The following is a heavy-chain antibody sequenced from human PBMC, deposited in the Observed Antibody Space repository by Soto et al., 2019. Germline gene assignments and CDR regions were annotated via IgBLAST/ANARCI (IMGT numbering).Heavy chain of an antibody. CDR1: GGTFSSYA. Sequence: QVQLVQSGAEVKKPGSSVKVSCKASGGTFSSYAISWVXXXXXQXLEWMGGIIPIFGTANYAQXXQGRVTITADESTSTAYMELSSLRSEDTAVYYCARDLKTYYYDSSGYRGNDAFDIWGQGTMVTVSS. CDR3: ARDLKTYYYDSSGYRGNDAFDI. CDR2: IIPIFGTA. V-gene: IGHV1-69*01. J-gene: IGHJ3*02. D-gene: IGHD3-22*01.